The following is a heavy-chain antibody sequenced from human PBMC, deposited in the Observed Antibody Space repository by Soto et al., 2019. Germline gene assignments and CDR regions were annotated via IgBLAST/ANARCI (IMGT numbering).Heavy chain of an antibody. Sequence: EVQLLESGGGLVQPGGSLRLSCAASGFTFSNYVMTWVRQGPGKGLEWVSGISGSGGRSYYADSVKGRFTISRDNSKSNLYLQINSLRAEDTAVYYCAKAYFVWSSEQAYYFDYWGQGTLVTVSS. V-gene: IGHV3-23*01. CDR1: GFTFSNYV. J-gene: IGHJ4*02. CDR3: AKAYFVWSSEQAYYFDY. D-gene: IGHD3-16*01. CDR2: ISGSGGRS.